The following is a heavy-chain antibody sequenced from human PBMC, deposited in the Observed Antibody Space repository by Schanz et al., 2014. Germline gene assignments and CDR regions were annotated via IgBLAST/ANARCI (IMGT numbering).Heavy chain of an antibody. Sequence: EVQLVESGGGLVQPGGFLRLSCAASGFTFSDAWMSWVRQAPGKGLEWVSLISDSGDTAYYADSVKGRFTISRDNSKNTVHLQMNSLRAEDTAVYYCAKQHSVRGVIYLNWFDPWGQGTPITVSS. J-gene: IGHJ5*02. CDR3: AKQHSVRGVIYLNWFDP. V-gene: IGHV3-23*04. D-gene: IGHD3-10*01. CDR1: GFTFSDAW. CDR2: ISDSGDTA.